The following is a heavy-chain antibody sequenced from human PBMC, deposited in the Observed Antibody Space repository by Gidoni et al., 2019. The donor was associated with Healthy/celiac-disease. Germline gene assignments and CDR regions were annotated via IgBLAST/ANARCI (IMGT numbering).Heavy chain of an antibody. Sequence: QVQLVESGGGVVEPGRSLRLSCAASGFTFSSYGMHWVRQAPGKWLEWVAVIWYDGSNKYYADSVKCRFTISRDNSKNTLYLQMNSLRAEDTAVYYCARGDYGDYEYQVYYYYGMDVWGQGTTVTVSS. CDR2: IWYDGSNK. V-gene: IGHV3-33*01. CDR3: ARGDYGDYEYQVYYYYGMDV. J-gene: IGHJ6*02. D-gene: IGHD4-17*01. CDR1: GFTFSSYG.